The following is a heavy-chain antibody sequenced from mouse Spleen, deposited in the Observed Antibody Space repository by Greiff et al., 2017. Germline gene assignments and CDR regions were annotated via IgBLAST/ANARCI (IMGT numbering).Heavy chain of an antibody. Sequence: EVKLQESGPELVKPGASVKISCKASGYSFTGYYMNWVKQSPEKSLEWIGEINPSTGGTTYNQKFKAKATLTVDKSSSTAYMQLKSLTSEDSAVYYCARNGMGYLDYWGQGTTLTVSS. CDR2: INPSTGGT. CDR1: GYSFTGYY. V-gene: IGHV1-42*01. J-gene: IGHJ2*01. CDR3: ARNGMGYLDY.